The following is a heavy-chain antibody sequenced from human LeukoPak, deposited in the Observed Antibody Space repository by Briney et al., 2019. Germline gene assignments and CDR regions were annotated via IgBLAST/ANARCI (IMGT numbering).Heavy chain of an antibody. V-gene: IGHV1-69*13. Sequence: SVNVSCKASGGTFSSYAISWVRQAPGQGLEWMGGIIPIFGSANYAQKFQGRVTITADESTSTAYMELSSLRSEDTAVYYCQAIVVVPASGGMDVWGQGTTVTVSS. D-gene: IGHD2-2*01. CDR3: QAIVVVPASGGMDV. CDR1: GGTFSSYA. J-gene: IGHJ6*02. CDR2: IIPIFGSA.